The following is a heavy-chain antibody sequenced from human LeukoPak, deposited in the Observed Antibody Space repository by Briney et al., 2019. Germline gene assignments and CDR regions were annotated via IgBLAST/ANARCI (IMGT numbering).Heavy chain of an antibody. CDR3: ARRAYYDSSGYHPTSGYFDL. V-gene: IGHV4-4*08. J-gene: IGHJ2*01. D-gene: IGHD3-22*01. CDR1: GGSMFSYY. Sequence: SETLSLTCSVSGGSMFSYYWNWIRQSPGKGLEWIGYIYSNGITNYSPSLRSRGTISFATSRNQFSLRLTSATAADTAIYYCARRAYYDSSGYHPTSGYFDLWGRGTLVTVSS. CDR2: IYSNGIT.